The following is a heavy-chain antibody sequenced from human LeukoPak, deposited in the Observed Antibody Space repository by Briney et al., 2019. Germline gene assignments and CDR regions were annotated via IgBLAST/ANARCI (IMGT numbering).Heavy chain of an antibody. D-gene: IGHD3-16*01. CDR1: GGSMRSHY. CDR3: ARGPAPGYYDNSPFDY. V-gene: IGHV4-59*11. J-gene: IGHJ4*02. Sequence: SETLSLTCAVSGGSMRSHYWSWIRQSPGKGLEWIAYIYSSGSTNHNPSLKSRVTISVDTSTNQFSLNLNSVTAADTAVYYCARGPAPGYYDNSPFDYWGQGTLVTVSS. CDR2: IYSSGST.